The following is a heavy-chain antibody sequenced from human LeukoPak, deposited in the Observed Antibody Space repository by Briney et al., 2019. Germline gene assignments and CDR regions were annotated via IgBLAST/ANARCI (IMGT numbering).Heavy chain of an antibody. V-gene: IGHV1-8*01. Sequence: ASVKVSCKASGYTFTSYDINWVRQATGQGLEWMGWMNPNSGNTGYAQKFQGRVTMTRNTSISTAYMELGSLRSEDTAVYYCARGVAPRTTIFGVVIIRSSRETGWYFDYWGQGTLVTVSS. CDR3: ARGVAPRTTIFGVVIIRSSRETGWYFDY. CDR1: GYTFTSYD. D-gene: IGHD3-3*01. CDR2: MNPNSGNT. J-gene: IGHJ4*02.